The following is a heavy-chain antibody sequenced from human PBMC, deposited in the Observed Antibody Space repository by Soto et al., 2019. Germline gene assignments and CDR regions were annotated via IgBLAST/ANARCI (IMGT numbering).Heavy chain of an antibody. Sequence: SETLSLTCTVFGGSISSSNYYWGWIRQPPGKGLEWIGSIYYSGSTYYNPSLKSRVTISVDTSKNQFSLKLSSVTAADTAVYYCARHTPAISISDHWGQGTLVTVSS. CDR3: ARHTPAISISDH. V-gene: IGHV4-39*01. CDR2: IYYSGST. CDR1: GGSISSSNYY. J-gene: IGHJ4*02. D-gene: IGHD2-15*01.